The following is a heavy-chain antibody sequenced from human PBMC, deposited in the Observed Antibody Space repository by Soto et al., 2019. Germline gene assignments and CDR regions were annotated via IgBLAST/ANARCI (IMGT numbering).Heavy chain of an antibody. V-gene: IGHV5-10-1*01. CDR2: IDPSDSYI. D-gene: IGHD2-15*01. Sequence: GESLKISCKSTGYSLATYWITWVRQMPGKGLEWMGRIDPSDSYINYSPSFQGRVTISADKSLNTAYLQWSSLEASDTAMYYCARLGDCSGGSCFSRYYYHGMDVWGQGTTVTVSS. J-gene: IGHJ6*02. CDR3: ARLGDCSGGSCFSRYYYHGMDV. CDR1: GYSLATYW.